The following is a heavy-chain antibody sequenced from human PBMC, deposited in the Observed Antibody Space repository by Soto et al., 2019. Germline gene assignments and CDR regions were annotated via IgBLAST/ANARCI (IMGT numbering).Heavy chain of an antibody. CDR3: ARAGTGYSESNIWFDP. J-gene: IGHJ5*02. D-gene: IGHD1-1*01. Sequence: PSETLSLTCTVSGGSISSGGYYWSWIRQHPGKGLEWIGYIYYSGSTYYNPSLKSRVTISVDTSKNQFSLKLSSVTAADTAVYYCARAGTGYSESNIWFDPWGQGTLVTVSS. V-gene: IGHV4-31*03. CDR2: IYYSGST. CDR1: GGSISSGGYY.